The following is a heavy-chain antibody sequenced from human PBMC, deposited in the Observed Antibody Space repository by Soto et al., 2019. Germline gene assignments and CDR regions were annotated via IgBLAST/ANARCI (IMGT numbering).Heavy chain of an antibody. J-gene: IGHJ3*01. D-gene: IGHD3-3*01. CDR1: GFTFRDFA. V-gene: IGHV3-23*01. Sequence: GGSLRLSCAASGFTFRDFAMSWVRQAPGRGLEWVSTIRGLVNSVFYADSVRGRFTVSRDNSKNTLYLQMNSLRAEDTALYYCAKDSGLPDFGIVMHAFDVWGQGTMVTVSS. CDR3: AKDSGLPDFGIVMHAFDV. CDR2: IRGLVNSV.